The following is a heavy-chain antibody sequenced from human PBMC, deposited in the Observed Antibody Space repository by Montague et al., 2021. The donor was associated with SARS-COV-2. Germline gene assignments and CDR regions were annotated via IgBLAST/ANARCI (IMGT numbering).Heavy chain of an antibody. CDR1: GGSFSTYY. V-gene: IGHV4-34*01. CDR3: ARDTEGYISSWYHDY. Sequence: SETLSLTCAVYGGSFSTYYWAWIRQSPGKGLEWIGNIDHSGNTNYNPSLKSRVTISVDTSKNQFSLKLSSVTAADTAVYYCARDTEGYISSWYHDYWGQGTLVTVSS. D-gene: IGHD6-13*01. J-gene: IGHJ4*02. CDR2: IDHSGNT.